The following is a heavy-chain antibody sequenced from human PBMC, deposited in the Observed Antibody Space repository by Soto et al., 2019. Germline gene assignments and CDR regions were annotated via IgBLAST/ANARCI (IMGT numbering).Heavy chain of an antibody. CDR2: ISSSSSYI. D-gene: IGHD3-16*01. Sequence: EVQLVESGGGLVKPGGSLRLSCAASGFTFCSYSMNWVRQAPGKGLEWVSSISSSSSYIYYADSVKGRFTISRDNAKNSLYLQMNSLRAEDTAVYYCARAPGSHWGSSLYYFDYWGQGTLVTVSS. V-gene: IGHV3-21*01. J-gene: IGHJ4*02. CDR3: ARAPGSHWGSSLYYFDY. CDR1: GFTFCSYS.